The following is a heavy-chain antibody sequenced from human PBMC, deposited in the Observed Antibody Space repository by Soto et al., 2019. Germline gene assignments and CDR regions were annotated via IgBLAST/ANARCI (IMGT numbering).Heavy chain of an antibody. V-gene: IGHV3-13*04. J-gene: IGHJ4*02. CDR3: ARGASVVVVAPHDY. D-gene: IGHD2-15*01. Sequence: GGSLRLSCAASGFTFSSYDLHWVRQATGKGLEWVSAIGTAGDTYYPGSVKGRFTISRENAKNSLYLQMNSLRAGDTAVYYCARGASVVVVAPHDYWGQGTLVTVSS. CDR2: IGTAGDT. CDR1: GFTFSSYD.